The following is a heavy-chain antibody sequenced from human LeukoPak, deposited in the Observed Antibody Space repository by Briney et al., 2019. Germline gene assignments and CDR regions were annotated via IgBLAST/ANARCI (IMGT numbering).Heavy chain of an antibody. D-gene: IGHD2-21*01. Sequence: RPGRSLRLFCAASGFTFSNYPMNSVRQAPGKGLEWVSAITSDGSRTYNADSVKGRFTISRDNSKNTLYLQMNGLRADDTAVYYCAKGNTISPDYWGQGTLVTVSS. CDR1: GFTFSNYP. J-gene: IGHJ4*02. CDR2: ITSDGSRT. CDR3: AKGNTISPDY. V-gene: IGHV3-23*01.